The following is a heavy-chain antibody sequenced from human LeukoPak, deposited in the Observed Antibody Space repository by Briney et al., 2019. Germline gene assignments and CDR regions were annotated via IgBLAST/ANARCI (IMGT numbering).Heavy chain of an antibody. V-gene: IGHV3-30*04. CDR3: ARAVPTIHHMDV. D-gene: IGHD2-2*01. CDR2: ISYHGVDK. Sequence: GRSLRLSCAASEFIFSRYAMHWVRQAQGKGLEWLAVISYHGVDKFYRASVKGRFTISRDNAENTLFLQLDNLSAEDSGVYFCARAVPTIHHMDVWGKGTMVTVSS. J-gene: IGHJ6*03. CDR1: EFIFSRYA.